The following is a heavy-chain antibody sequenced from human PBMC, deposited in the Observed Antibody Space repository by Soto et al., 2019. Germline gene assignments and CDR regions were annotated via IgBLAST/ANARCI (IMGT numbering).Heavy chain of an antibody. V-gene: IGHV3-7*05. D-gene: IGHD7-27*01. Sequence: EVQLVESGGGLVQPGGSLRLSCVASGFALSNYWINWVRQAPGKGLEWVANIKQDGSEKNYVDSVKGRFTISRDNARNSLYLQMNSLRAEDTAAYYSAIETSTWGCWGQGTLVTVSS. CDR2: IKQDGSEK. CDR1: GFALSNYW. J-gene: IGHJ4*02. CDR3: AIETSTWGC.